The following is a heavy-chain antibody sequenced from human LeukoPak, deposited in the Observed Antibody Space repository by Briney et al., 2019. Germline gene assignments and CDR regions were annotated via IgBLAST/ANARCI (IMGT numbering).Heavy chain of an antibody. V-gene: IGHV1-18*01. D-gene: IGHD1-14*01. CDR2: ISAYNGNT. J-gene: IGHJ4*02. CDR1: GGTFSSYA. CDR3: ASRTDYFDY. Sequence: ASVKVSCKASGGTFSSYAINWVRQAPGQGLEWMGWISAYNGNTNYAQKLQGRVTMTTDTSTSTAYMELRSLRSDDTAVYYCASRTDYFDYWGQGTLVTVSS.